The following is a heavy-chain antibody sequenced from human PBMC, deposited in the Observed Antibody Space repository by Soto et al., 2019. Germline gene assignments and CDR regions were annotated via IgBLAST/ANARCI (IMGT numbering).Heavy chain of an antibody. CDR2: INAGNGNT. J-gene: IGHJ3*02. V-gene: IGHV1-3*01. D-gene: IGHD2-2*01. CDR3: ATAIADDAFDI. Sequence: QVQLVQSGAEVKKPGASVKVSCKASGYTFTSYAMHWVRQAPGQRLEWMGWINAGNGNTKYSQKFQGRVTITRDTSASTDYMELSSLRSEDTAVYYCATAIADDAFDIWGRGTMVTVSS. CDR1: GYTFTSYA.